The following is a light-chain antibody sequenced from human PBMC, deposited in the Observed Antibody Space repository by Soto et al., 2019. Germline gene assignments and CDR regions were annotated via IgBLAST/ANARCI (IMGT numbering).Light chain of an antibody. CDR2: GAS. Sequence: EIVMTQSPATLSVSPGERATLSCRASESVSSKLVWYQKKPGQAPRLLIYGASSRATGIPDRFSGSGSGTDFTLTISRLEPEDFAVYYCQLYGSSFTFGGGTKVDTK. CDR3: QLYGSSFT. CDR1: ESVSSK. V-gene: IGKV3-20*01. J-gene: IGKJ4*01.